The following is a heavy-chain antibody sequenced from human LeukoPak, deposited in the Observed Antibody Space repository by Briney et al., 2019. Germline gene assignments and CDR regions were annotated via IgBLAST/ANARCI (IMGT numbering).Heavy chain of an antibody. V-gene: IGHV3-23*01. CDR1: RFTFSKYA. CDR3: AKDVKGVVGATIYFDY. D-gene: IGHD1-26*01. Sequence: PGGSLRLSCAASRFTFSKYAMGWVRQAPGKGLEWVSAISGSGGSTYYADSVKGRFTISRDNSKNTLYLQMNSLRAEDTAVYYCAKDVKGVVGATIYFDYWGQGTLVTVS. J-gene: IGHJ4*02. CDR2: ISGSGGST.